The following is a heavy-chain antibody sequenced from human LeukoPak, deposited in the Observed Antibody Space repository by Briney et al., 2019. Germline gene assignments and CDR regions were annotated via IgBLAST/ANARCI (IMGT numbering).Heavy chain of an antibody. CDR1: GFTFSSYA. CDR3: ARDLGY. Sequence: GRSLRLSCAASGFTFSSYAMHWVRQAPGKGLEWVAVISYDGSNKYYADSVKGRFTISRDNSKNTLYLQMNSLRAEDTAVYYCARDLGYWSQGTLVTVSS. V-gene: IGHV3-30-3*01. J-gene: IGHJ4*02. CDR2: ISYDGSNK.